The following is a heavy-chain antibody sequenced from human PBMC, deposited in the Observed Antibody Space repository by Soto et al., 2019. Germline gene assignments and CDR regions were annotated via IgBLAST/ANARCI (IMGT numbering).Heavy chain of an antibody. D-gene: IGHD6-25*01. Sequence: EVQLVESGGGLVQTGGSLRLSRAASGFTFSAYWMSWVRQAPGKGLEWVANIKQAGSEKYYVDSVNGRFIISRDDAKYSLFLQVNSLRVEDTAVYYCAREKRANGYFDYWGQGTLVTVSS. CDR1: GFTFSAYW. CDR3: AREKRANGYFDY. V-gene: IGHV3-7*01. CDR2: IKQAGSEK. J-gene: IGHJ4*02.